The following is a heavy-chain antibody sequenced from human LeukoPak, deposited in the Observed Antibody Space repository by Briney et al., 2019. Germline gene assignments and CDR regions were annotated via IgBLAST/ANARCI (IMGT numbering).Heavy chain of an antibody. CDR1: GFTLDDYA. J-gene: IGHJ5*02. D-gene: IGHD2-15*01. CDR3: AKETVAATGAAPNWFDP. Sequence: GGSLRLSCAASGFTLDDYAMHWVRQAPGKGLEWVSLISGDGGSTYYADSVKGRFTISRDNSKNSLYLQMNSLRTEDTALYYCAKETVAATGAAPNWFDPWGQGTLVTVSS. CDR2: ISGDGGST. V-gene: IGHV3-43*02.